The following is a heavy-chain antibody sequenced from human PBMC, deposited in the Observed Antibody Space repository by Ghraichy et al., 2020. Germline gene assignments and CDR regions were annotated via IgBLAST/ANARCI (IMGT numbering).Heavy chain of an antibody. Sequence: ASVNNSCKTSWGRGRREDIKGGGKATGKGREGMGWRNHKSGNTGDAQKFQGRVTMNRNTSISTAYMELSSLRSEDTAVYYCARDRSGYDWGGDYYYYGMDVWGQGTTVTVSS. CDR3: ARDRSGYDWGGDYYYYGMDV. D-gene: IGHD5-12*01. CDR2: RNHKSGNT. J-gene: IGHJ6*02. V-gene: IGHV1-8*01. CDR1: WGRGRRED.